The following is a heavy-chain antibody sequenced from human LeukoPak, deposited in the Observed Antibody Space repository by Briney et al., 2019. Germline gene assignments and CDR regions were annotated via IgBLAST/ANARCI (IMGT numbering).Heavy chain of an antibody. Sequence: GSLRISFAASGFHLNQYRMSWVRPAPGEGLGWLANIKPDGSEKYYVDSVRGRFTISRDNAKSSVHLQMNGLRAEDTAIYYCARDGHYFAMDVWGQGTTVTVSS. J-gene: IGHJ6*02. CDR2: IKPDGSEK. CDR3: ARDGHYFAMDV. V-gene: IGHV3-7*03. CDR1: GFHLNQYR.